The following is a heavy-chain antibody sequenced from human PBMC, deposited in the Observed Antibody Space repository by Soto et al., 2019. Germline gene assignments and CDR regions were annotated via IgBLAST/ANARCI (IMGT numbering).Heavy chain of an antibody. CDR2: IIPIFGTA. V-gene: IGHV1-69*06. J-gene: IGHJ6*02. CDR3: ARFTVTTLYYYGMDV. D-gene: IGHD4-4*01. CDR1: GGTFSSYA. Sequence: SVKVSCKASGGTFSSYAISWVRQAPGQGLEWMGGIIPIFGTANYAQKFQGRVTITADKSTSTAYMELSSLRSEDTAVYYCARFTVTTLYYYGMDVWGQGTTVTVSS.